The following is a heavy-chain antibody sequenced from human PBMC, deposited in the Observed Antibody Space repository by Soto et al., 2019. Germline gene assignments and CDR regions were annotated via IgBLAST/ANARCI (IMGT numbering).Heavy chain of an antibody. CDR3: ARGLSTTMVRGVIQLTNPWYFDY. CDR1: GGSISSYY. J-gene: IGHJ4*02. Sequence: LSLTCTVSGGSISSYYWSWIRQPPGKGLEWIGYIYYSGSTNYNPSLKSRVTISVDTSKNQFSLKLSSVTAADTAVYYCARGLSTTMVRGVIQLTNPWYFDYWGQGTLVTVS. V-gene: IGHV4-59*01. D-gene: IGHD3-10*01. CDR2: IYYSGST.